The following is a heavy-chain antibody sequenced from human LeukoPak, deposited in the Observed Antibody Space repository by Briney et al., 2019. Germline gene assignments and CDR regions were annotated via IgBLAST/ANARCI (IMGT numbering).Heavy chain of an antibody. CDR3: ARDVLAYCGGDCYSGYFDY. J-gene: IGHJ4*02. V-gene: IGHV4-59*01. CDR2: IYYSGTT. CDR1: GXSISSYY. Sequence: SETLSLTCTVSGXSISSYYWSWIRQSPGKGLEWIEYIYYSGTTKYNPSLKTRVTISVDTSKIQISLKLSSVTAADTAVYYCARDVLAYCGGDCYSGYFDYWGQGTLVTVSS. D-gene: IGHD2-21*02.